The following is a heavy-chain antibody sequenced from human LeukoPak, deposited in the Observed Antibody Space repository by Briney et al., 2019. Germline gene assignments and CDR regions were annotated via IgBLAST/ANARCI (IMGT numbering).Heavy chain of an antibody. CDR3: ARSYSNHLFGMDV. J-gene: IGHJ6*02. Sequence: GGSLRLSRAVSGFTVSSYFMTWVRQAPGKGLEWVSVIYSGGNTYYADSVKGRVAISRDNSKNTVFLQVNRVRAEDTAVYYCARSYSNHLFGMDVWSQGTTVTVSS. D-gene: IGHD4-11*01. CDR2: IYSGGNT. V-gene: IGHV3-66*01. CDR1: GFTVSSYF.